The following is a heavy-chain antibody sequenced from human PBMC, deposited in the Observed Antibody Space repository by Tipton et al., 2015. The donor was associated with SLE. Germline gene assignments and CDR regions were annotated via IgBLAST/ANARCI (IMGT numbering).Heavy chain of an antibody. J-gene: IGHJ6*03. CDR1: GDSITTYY. Sequence: LRLSCTVSGDSITTYYWSWIRQPPGKGLEWIGYVFDTGSTRYNPSLRSRVTISLNKSKNQFSLRLTSVTAADTAVYFCARDYFDSAGYTFIDVWGKGTTVSVSS. CDR3: ARDYFDSAGYTFIDV. D-gene: IGHD3-22*01. CDR2: VFDTGST. V-gene: IGHV4-59*01.